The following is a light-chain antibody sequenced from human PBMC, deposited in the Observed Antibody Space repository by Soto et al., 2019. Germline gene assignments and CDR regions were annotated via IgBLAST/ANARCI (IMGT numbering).Light chain of an antibody. CDR2: GAS. J-gene: IGKJ3*01. V-gene: IGKV3-20*01. Sequence: EIVLTQSPGTLSLSPGERATLSCRASESVASSYLAWYQQKPGQAPRLLIYGASSRATGIPDRFSGRGSGTDFTLTISSLQPEDFATYYCQQSYSTPFTFGPGTKVDIK. CDR1: ESVASSY. CDR3: QQSYSTPFT.